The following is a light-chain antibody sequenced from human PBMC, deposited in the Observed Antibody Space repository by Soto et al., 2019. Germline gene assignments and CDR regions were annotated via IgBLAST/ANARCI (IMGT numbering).Light chain of an antibody. CDR3: QQLSIYPST. Sequence: IQLTQSPSSLSASVGDRVTITCRASQGIGSYLAWYQQKPGEAPKLLIYAASTLQSGVPSRFSGSGSGTDFALTISSLQAEDFATYYCQQLSIYPSTFGGGTKLESK. J-gene: IGKJ4*01. CDR1: QGIGSY. CDR2: AAS. V-gene: IGKV1-9*01.